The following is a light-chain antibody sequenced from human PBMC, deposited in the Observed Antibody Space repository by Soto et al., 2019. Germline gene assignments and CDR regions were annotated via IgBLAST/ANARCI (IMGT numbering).Light chain of an antibody. CDR1: SSDVGGYKY. Sequence: QSALTQPASVSGSPGQSITLSCTGTSSDVGGYKYVSWYQQHPGKAPKLMIYEVSNRPSGVSNRFSGSKSGNTASLTISGLQAEDEADYYCSSYTSSSTLVFGGGTKVTVL. CDR3: SSYTSSSTLV. CDR2: EVS. J-gene: IGLJ3*02. V-gene: IGLV2-14*01.